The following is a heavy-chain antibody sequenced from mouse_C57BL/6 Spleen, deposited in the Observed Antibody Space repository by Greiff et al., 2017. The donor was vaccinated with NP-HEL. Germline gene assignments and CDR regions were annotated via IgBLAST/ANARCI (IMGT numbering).Heavy chain of an antibody. CDR2: IDPSASYT. Sequence: VQLQQPGAELVMPGASVKLSCKASGYTFTSYWMHWVKQRPGQGLEWIGEIDPSASYTNYNQKFKGKSTLTVDKSSSTAYMQLSSLTSEDSAVYYCARRGLPDAMDYWGQGTSVTVSS. CDR3: ARRGLPDAMDY. J-gene: IGHJ4*01. D-gene: IGHD2-1*01. V-gene: IGHV1-69*01. CDR1: GYTFTSYW.